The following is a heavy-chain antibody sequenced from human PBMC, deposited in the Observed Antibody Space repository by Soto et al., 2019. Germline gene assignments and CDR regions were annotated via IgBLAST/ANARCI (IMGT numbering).Heavy chain of an antibody. V-gene: IGHV3-9*01. J-gene: IGHJ5*02. Sequence: GGSLRLSCAASGFTFDDYAMHWVRQAPGKGLEWVSGISWNSGSIGYADSVKGRFTISRDNAKNSLYLQMNSLRAEDTALYYCAKGRLALIENWFDPWGQGTLVTVSS. CDR3: AKGRLALIENWFDP. D-gene: IGHD3-9*01. CDR1: GFTFDDYA. CDR2: ISWNSGSI.